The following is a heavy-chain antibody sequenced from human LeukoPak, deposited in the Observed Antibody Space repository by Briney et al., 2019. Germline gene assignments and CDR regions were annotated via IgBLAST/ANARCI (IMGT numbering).Heavy chain of an antibody. Sequence: ESGPTLVNPTQTLTLTCTFSGFSLSTSGVGVGWIRQPPGKALEWLALIYWNDDKRYSPSLKSRLTITKDTSKNQVVLTMTNMDPVDTATYYCAHIRILDTAMVFDYWGQGTLVTVSS. J-gene: IGHJ4*02. V-gene: IGHV2-5*01. CDR1: GFSLSTSGVG. CDR2: IYWNDDK. D-gene: IGHD5-18*01. CDR3: AHIRILDTAMVFDY.